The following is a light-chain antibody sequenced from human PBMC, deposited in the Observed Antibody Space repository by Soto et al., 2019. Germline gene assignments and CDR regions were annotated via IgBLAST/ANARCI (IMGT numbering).Light chain of an antibody. V-gene: IGKV1-13*02. CDR1: QDITSA. J-gene: IGKJ5*01. Sequence: AIQLTQSPSSLSASVGDRVTITCRASQDITSALAWYQQKPGKAPNLLIYAASSLKSGVPSRFSGSGSGTDFTLTLSSPQPEDFATYCCQQFNSYVITFGQGTRLETK. CDR3: QQFNSYVIT. CDR2: AAS.